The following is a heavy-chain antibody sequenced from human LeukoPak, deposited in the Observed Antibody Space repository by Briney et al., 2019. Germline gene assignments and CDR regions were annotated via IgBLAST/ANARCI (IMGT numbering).Heavy chain of an antibody. CDR1: GFTFSSYA. V-gene: IGHV3-30*04. Sequence: GGSLRLSCAASGFTFSSYAMHWVRQAPGKGLEWVAVISYDGSNKYYADSVKGRFTISRDNSKNTLYLQMNSLRAEDTAVYYCAKDRLIAVARDFDYWGQGTLVTVSS. J-gene: IGHJ4*02. CDR2: ISYDGSNK. D-gene: IGHD6-19*01. CDR3: AKDRLIAVARDFDY.